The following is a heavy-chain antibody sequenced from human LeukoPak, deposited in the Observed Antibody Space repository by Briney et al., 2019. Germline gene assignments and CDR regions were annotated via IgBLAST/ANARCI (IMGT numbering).Heavy chain of an antibody. CDR2: IYYSGST. CDR3: ARQLTDSSGYARGNYFDY. D-gene: IGHD3-22*01. V-gene: IGHV4-39*01. J-gene: IGHJ4*02. CDR1: GGSISGSSYY. Sequence: PPETLSLTCTVSGGSISGSSYYWGWIRQPPGKGLEWTGSIYYSGSTYYIPSLKSRVTISVDTSKNQFSLKLSSVTAADTAVYYCARQLTDSSGYARGNYFDYWGQGTLVTVSS.